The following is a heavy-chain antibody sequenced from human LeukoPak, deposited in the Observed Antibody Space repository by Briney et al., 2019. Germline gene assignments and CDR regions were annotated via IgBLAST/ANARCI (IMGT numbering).Heavy chain of an antibody. D-gene: IGHD6-19*01. CDR3: AKRGLEEAVAGKGEYYFDY. V-gene: IGHV1-18*01. Sequence: GASVKVSCKASGYTFTSYGISWVRQAPGQGLEWMGWISAYNGNTNYAQKLQGRVTMTTDTSTSTAYMELRSLRSDDTAVYYCAKRGLEEAVAGKGEYYFDYWGQGTLVTVSS. CDR1: GYTFTSYG. J-gene: IGHJ4*02. CDR2: ISAYNGNT.